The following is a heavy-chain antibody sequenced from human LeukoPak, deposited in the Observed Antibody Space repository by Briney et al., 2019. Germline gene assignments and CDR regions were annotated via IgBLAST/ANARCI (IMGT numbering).Heavy chain of an antibody. V-gene: IGHV3-48*02. CDR1: GFTFSGSS. CDR3: ARGRGTTGLYYFDY. J-gene: IGHJ4*02. D-gene: IGHD1-1*01. Sequence: GGSLRLSCAASGFTFSGSSMNWVHQAPGKGLEWLSYIRSSSSTIYYADSVKGRFTISRDNAKNSLSLQMNSLRDEDTAVYYCARGRGTTGLYYFDYWGQGTLVTVSS. CDR2: IRSSSSTI.